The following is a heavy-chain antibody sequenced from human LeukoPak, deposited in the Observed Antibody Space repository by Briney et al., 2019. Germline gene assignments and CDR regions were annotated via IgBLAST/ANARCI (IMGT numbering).Heavy chain of an antibody. CDR3: ARVPRYYDSSGYAFDI. CDR2: ISAYNGNT. CDR1: GYTFTSYG. D-gene: IGHD3-22*01. Sequence: ASVKVSCKASGYTFTSYGISWVRQAPGQGLEWMGWISAYNGNTNYAQKLQGRVTVTRDMSTSTVYMELSSLRSEDTAVYYCARVPRYYDSSGYAFDIWGQGTMVTVSS. J-gene: IGHJ3*02. V-gene: IGHV1-18*01.